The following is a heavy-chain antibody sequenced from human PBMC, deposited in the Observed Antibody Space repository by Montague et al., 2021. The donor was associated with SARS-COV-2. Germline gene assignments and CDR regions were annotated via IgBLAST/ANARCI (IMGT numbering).Heavy chain of an antibody. D-gene: IGHD3-22*01. CDR2: IYHSGST. CDR3: ARVRSITMIVVVITPMGWFDP. J-gene: IGHJ5*02. CDR1: GYSISSGYY. V-gene: IGHV4-38-2*02. Sequence: SETLSLTCTVPGYSISSGYYWGWIRQPPGKGLEWIGSIYHSGSTYYNPSLKSRVTISVDTSKNQFSLKLSSVTAADTAVYYCARVRSITMIVVVITPMGWFDPWGQGTLVTVSS.